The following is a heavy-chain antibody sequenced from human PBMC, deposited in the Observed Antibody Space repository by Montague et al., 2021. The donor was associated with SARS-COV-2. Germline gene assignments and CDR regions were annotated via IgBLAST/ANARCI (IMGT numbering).Heavy chain of an antibody. Sequence: SETLSLTCTVSGDSITTCDDSIGGYLWPWMRQPAGKGLEWNGRVYANGSFNSKDHITSRVSLPMVTSKQEFSMRLISVTAADTAVYYCARFAYYFG. V-gene: IGHV4-4*07. CDR1: GDSITTCDDSIGGYL. CDR3: ARFAYYFG. J-gene: IGHJ6*01. CDR2: VYANGSF.